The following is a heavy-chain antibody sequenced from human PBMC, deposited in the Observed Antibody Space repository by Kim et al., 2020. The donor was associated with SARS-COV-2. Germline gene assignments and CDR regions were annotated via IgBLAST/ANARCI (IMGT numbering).Heavy chain of an antibody. CDR1: GFTVSSNY. V-gene: IGHV3-66*01. J-gene: IGHJ4*02. D-gene: IGHD5-12*01. CDR2: IYSGGST. Sequence: GGSLRLSCAASGFTVSSNYMSWVRQAPGKGLEWVSVIYSGGSTYYADSAKGRFTISRDNSKNKMYFQMNSRRAEDAAVYYCARDGGYSGYDDYYFDYWGQGTLVTVSS. CDR3: ARDGGYSGYDDYYFDY.